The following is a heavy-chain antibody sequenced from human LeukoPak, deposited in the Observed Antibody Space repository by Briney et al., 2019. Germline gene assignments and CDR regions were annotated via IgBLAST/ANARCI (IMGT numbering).Heavy chain of an antibody. CDR2: MNPNSGNT. D-gene: IGHD2-2*01. CDR1: GYTFTSYD. Sequence: GASVKVSCKSSGYTFTSYDINWVRQATGQGLEWMGWMNPNSGNTGYAQKFQGRVTMTRNTSISTAYMELSSLRSEDTAVYYCARVRYCSSTSCSNLIDEFDYWGQGTLVTVSS. J-gene: IGHJ4*02. CDR3: ARVRYCSSTSCSNLIDEFDY. V-gene: IGHV1-8*01.